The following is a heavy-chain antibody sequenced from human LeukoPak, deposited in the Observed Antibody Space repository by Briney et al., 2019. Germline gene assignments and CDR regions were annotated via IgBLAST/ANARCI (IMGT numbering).Heavy chain of an antibody. V-gene: IGHV3-66*01. CDR2: MYSGGST. CDR3: ARSYSNHLFGMDV. Sequence: GGSLRLPCAASGFTVSSYYMTWVRQAPGKGLEWVSVMYSGGSTYYADSAKGRVAISRDNSQNTVFLQMNSVRVEDTAVYYCARSYSNHLFGMDVWGQGTAVTVSS. D-gene: IGHD4-11*01. J-gene: IGHJ6*02. CDR1: GFTVSSYY.